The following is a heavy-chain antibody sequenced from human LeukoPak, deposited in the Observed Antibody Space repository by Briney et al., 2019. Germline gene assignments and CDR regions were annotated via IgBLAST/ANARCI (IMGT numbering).Heavy chain of an antibody. V-gene: IGHV1-69*04. Sequence: ASVKVSCKASGGTFSSYAISWVRQAPGQGLEWMGRIIPILGIANYAQKFQGRVTITADKSTSTAYMELSSLSSEDTAVYYCARRSEAYYYDSSGYDNYYYGIDVWGQGTTVTVSS. CDR1: GGTFSSYA. CDR2: IIPILGIA. CDR3: ARRSEAYYYDSSGYDNYYYGIDV. J-gene: IGHJ6*02. D-gene: IGHD3-22*01.